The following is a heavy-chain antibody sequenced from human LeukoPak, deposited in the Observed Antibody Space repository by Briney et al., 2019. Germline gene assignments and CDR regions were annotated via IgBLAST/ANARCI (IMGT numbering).Heavy chain of an antibody. D-gene: IGHD1-1*01. CDR2: IYYSGST. Sequence: SETLSLTCTVSGGSISSSDYYWGWIRQLPGKGLEWVGCIYYSGSTYYRPSLKSRVTISIDTSKNQFSLKLNSVPAEDTAVYYCARRRWASSNVDYWGQGTLVTVSS. CDR1: GGSISSSDYY. J-gene: IGHJ4*02. CDR3: ARRRWASSNVDY. V-gene: IGHV4-39*01.